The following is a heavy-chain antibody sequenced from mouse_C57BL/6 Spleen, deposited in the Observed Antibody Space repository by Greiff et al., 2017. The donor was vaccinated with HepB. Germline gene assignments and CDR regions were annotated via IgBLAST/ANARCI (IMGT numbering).Heavy chain of an antibody. CDR3: ARIYYGSSYAMDY. CDR2: ISDGGSYT. D-gene: IGHD1-1*01. V-gene: IGHV5-4*01. CDR1: GFTFSSYA. J-gene: IGHJ4*01. Sequence: EVQRVESGGGLVKPGGSLKLSCAASGFTFSSYAMSWVRQTPEKRLEWVATISDGGSYTYYPDNVKGRFTISRDNAKNNLYLQMSHLKSEDTAMYYCARIYYGSSYAMDYWGQGTSVTVSS.